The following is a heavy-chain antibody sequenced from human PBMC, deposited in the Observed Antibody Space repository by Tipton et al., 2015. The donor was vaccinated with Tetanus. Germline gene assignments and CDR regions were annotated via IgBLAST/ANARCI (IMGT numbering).Heavy chain of an antibody. V-gene: IGHV3-9*01. D-gene: IGHD3-10*01. CDR3: ARPYGSGSDDAFDI. J-gene: IGHJ3*02. CDR1: GFTFDDYA. CDR2: ISWNSGSI. Sequence: SLRLSCAASGFTFDDYAMHWARQAPGKGLEWVSSISWNSGSIGYADSVKGRFTVSRDNAENSLYLQMNSLRAEDTAVYYCARPYGSGSDDAFDIWGQGTMVTVSS.